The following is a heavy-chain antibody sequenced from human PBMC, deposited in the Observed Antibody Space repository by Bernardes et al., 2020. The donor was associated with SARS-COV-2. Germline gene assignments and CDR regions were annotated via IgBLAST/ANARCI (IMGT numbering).Heavy chain of an antibody. J-gene: IGHJ4*02. Sequence: SETLSLTCSVSGASISSHCWSWIRQPPGKRLEWIGYICYSGGTNYNPSLKSRVTISLDTSKNQLSLKLRSVTAADTAIYYCARIANAGWHFDYWGQGTLVTVYS. CDR2: ICYSGGT. V-gene: IGHV4-59*11. CDR3: ARIANAGWHFDY. CDR1: GASISSHC. D-gene: IGHD6-19*01.